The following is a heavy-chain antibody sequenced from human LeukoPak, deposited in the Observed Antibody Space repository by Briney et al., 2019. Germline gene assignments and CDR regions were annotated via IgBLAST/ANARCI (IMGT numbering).Heavy chain of an antibody. V-gene: IGHV3-23*01. CDR2: ISDRGSRT. Sequence: LAGGSLRLSCAVSGITLSNYGMSWVRQAPGKGLEWVAGISDRGSRTNYADSVKGRFTISTDHPKNTLYLQMNSLRAEDTAVYYCATSGDCGGDCYSSPFDYWGQGTLVTVSS. CDR1: GITLSNYG. D-gene: IGHD2-21*02. J-gene: IGHJ4*02. CDR3: ATSGDCGGDCYSSPFDY.